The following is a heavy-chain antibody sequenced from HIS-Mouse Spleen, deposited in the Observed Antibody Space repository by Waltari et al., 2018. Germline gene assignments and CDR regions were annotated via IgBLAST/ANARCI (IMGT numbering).Heavy chain of an antibody. D-gene: IGHD6-19*01. CDR2: IDWDDDK. CDR3: ARIAEGYSSGWYAFDY. CDR1: GFSLSTSGMC. V-gene: IGHV2-70*15. Sequence: QVTLRESGPALVKPTQTLTLTCTFSGFSLSTSGMCVSWIRQPPGKALEWLERIDWDDDKYYSTDLKTRLTISKDTSKNQVVLTMTNMDPVDTATYYCARIAEGYSSGWYAFDYWGQGTLVTVSS. J-gene: IGHJ4*02.